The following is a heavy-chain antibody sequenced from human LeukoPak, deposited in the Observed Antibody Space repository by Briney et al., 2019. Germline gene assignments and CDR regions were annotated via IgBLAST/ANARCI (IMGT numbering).Heavy chain of an antibody. Sequence: ASVKVSCKASGYTFNNYAMNWVRQAPGQGLEWMGWINTNTGNPTYAQGFTGRFVFSLDTSVNTAYLQISSLKAEDTAVYYCARDPVPGRSDYWGQGTLVTVSS. V-gene: IGHV7-4-1*02. D-gene: IGHD6-19*01. CDR2: INTNTGNP. CDR1: GYTFNNYA. J-gene: IGHJ4*02. CDR3: ARDPVPGRSDY.